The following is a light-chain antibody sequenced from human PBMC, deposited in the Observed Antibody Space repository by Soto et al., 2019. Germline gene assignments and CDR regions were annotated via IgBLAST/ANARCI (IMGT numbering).Light chain of an antibody. CDR2: GES. CDR1: QSVRSN. Sequence: EIVMTQSPATLSASPGERATLSCRASQSVRSNLAWYQQKTGQAPRLIIYGESTRATGIPDRLSGSGSGTELNLSIGSLQSEDFAVYYCQKYNDWPPTCGQGTKVDIK. CDR3: QKYNDWPPT. J-gene: IGKJ1*01. V-gene: IGKV3-15*01.